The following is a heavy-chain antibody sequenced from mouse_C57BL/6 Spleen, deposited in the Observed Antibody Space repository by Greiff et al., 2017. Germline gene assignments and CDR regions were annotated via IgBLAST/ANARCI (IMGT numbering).Heavy chain of an antibody. CDR3: ARGGSSPFDY. CDR1: GYTFTSYW. Sequence: VQLQQPGAELVMPGASVKLSCKASGYTFTSYWMHWVKQRPGQGLEWIGEIDPSDSYTNYNQKFKGKSTLTVDKSSSTAYMQRSSLTSEDSAVYYCARGGSSPFDYWGQGTTLTVSS. V-gene: IGHV1-69*01. D-gene: IGHD1-1*01. CDR2: IDPSDSYT. J-gene: IGHJ2*01.